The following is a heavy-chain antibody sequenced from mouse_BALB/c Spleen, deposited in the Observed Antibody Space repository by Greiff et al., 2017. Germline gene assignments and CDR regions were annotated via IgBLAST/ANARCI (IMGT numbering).Heavy chain of an antibody. D-gene: IGHD2-3*01. CDR2: IYPGNSDT. V-gene: IGHV1-5*01. CDR3: TRYGGLYDGYFLYAMDY. CDR1: GYTFTSYW. Sequence: VQLQQSGTVLARPGASVKMSCKASGYTFTSYWMHWVKQRPGQGLEWIGAIYPGNSDTSYNQKFKGKAKLTAVTSTSTAYMELSSLTNEDSAVYYCTRYGGLYDGYFLYAMDYWGQGTSVTVSS. J-gene: IGHJ4*01.